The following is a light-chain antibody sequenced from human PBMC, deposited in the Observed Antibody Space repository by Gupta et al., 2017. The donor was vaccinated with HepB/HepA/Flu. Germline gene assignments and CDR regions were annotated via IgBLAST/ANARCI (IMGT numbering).Light chain of an antibody. CDR1: SSNIGAGYD. V-gene: IGLV1-40*01. CDR3: QSYDSSLGVV. J-gene: IGLJ2*01. Sequence: SGXXGQRVTISCXGGSSNIGAGYDVHWYQQLPGTAPKLLIYGNSNRPSGVPDRFSGSKSGTSASLAITGLQAEDEADYYCQSYDSSLGVVFGGGTKLTVL. CDR2: GNS.